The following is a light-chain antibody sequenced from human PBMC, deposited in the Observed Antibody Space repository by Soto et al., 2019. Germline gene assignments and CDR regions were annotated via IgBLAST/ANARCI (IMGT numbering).Light chain of an antibody. CDR1: QSVSSSY. V-gene: IGKV3-20*01. CDR2: GAS. J-gene: IGKJ5*01. CDR3: QQYGSSQIT. Sequence: EIALTQSPGTLSLSPGERATLSCMASQSVSSSYLAWYQQKPGQAPRLLIYGASSRATGIPDRFSGSGSGTDFTLTISRLEPEDFAVYYCQQYGSSQITFGQGTRL.